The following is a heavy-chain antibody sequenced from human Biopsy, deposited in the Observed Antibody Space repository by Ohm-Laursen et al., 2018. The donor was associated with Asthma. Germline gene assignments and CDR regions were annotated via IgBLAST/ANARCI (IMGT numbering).Heavy chain of an antibody. Sequence: SVKVSCKISGYSLTDLSMHWVRQAPGQGLEWMGGHDHEEGGTVNARRFQGRVTMTEDTSTDTAYMELSSLSSDDPSVYYCASDFPKDYVRYNFQFWGQGTLVTVSS. J-gene: IGHJ4*02. CDR2: HDHEEGGT. V-gene: IGHV1-24*01. D-gene: IGHD4-17*01. CDR3: ASDFPKDYVRYNFQF. CDR1: GYSLTDLS.